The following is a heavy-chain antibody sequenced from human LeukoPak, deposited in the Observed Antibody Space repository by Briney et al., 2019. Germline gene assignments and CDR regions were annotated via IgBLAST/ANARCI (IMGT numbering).Heavy chain of an antibody. CDR2: IIPILGIA. CDR3: ARDHWLYRGYDSGDFDY. J-gene: IGHJ4*02. D-gene: IGHD5-12*01. V-gene: IGHV1-69*04. Sequence: GASVKVSCKASGGTFSSYAISWVRQAPGQGLEWMGRIIPILGIANYAQKFQGRVTITADKSTSTAYMELSSLRSEDTAVYYCARDHWLYRGYDSGDFDYWGQGTLVTVSS. CDR1: GGTFSSYA.